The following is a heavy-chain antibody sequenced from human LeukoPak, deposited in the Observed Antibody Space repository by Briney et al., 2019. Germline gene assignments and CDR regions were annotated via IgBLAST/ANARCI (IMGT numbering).Heavy chain of an antibody. CDR2: VTSSGRII. CDR3: ASTGGYGSGTYDYYYFGMDV. Sequence: PGGSLRLSCAASEFTFSSYEMNWVRQAPGKGLEWVAYVTSSGRIIYYVDSVKGRFTISRDNAKNSLYLQMNSLRAEDTAVYYCASTGGYGSGTYDYYYFGMDVWGQGTTVTVSS. D-gene: IGHD3-10*01. V-gene: IGHV3-48*03. CDR1: EFTFSSYE. J-gene: IGHJ6*02.